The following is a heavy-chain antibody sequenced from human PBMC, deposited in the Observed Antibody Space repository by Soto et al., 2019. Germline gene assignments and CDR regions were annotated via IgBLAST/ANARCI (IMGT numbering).Heavy chain of an antibody. CDR3: ARLEMDGYCTNGACYDYHHCGMDF. Sequence: PSQTLSLTCAISGDSVSSKSAAWNWIRQSPSRGLEWLGRTYYRSKWYNDYAVSVKSRITINPDTSKNQFSLQLNSVTPEDTAVYYCARLEMDGYCTNGACYDYHHCGMDFRGPGPT. CDR1: GDSVSSKSAA. D-gene: IGHD2-8*01. CDR2: TYYRSKWYN. J-gene: IGHJ6*02. V-gene: IGHV6-1*01.